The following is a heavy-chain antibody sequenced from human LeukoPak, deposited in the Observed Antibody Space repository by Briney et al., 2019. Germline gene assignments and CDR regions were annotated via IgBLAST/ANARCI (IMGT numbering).Heavy chain of an antibody. CDR1: RFTFSSYE. Sequence: GGSLRLSCAASRFTFSSYEMNWVRQAPGKGLEWVSYISGSGIKHYADSEKGRFTISRDNAKNSLYLQMNSLRVEDTAVYYCAREDTGVAFDIWGQGTTVTV. V-gene: IGHV3-48*03. CDR3: AREDTGVAFDI. J-gene: IGHJ3*02. D-gene: IGHD2-8*01. CDR2: ISGSGIK.